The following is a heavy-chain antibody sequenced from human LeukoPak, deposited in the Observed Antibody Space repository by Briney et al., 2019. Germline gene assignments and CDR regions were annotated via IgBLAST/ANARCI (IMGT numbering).Heavy chain of an antibody. D-gene: IGHD2-21*02. Sequence: VASVKVSCKASRGTFSSYTIPWLRQAPGQGREWMGRIIPIFDIATYAKKFQGRVTITADKSTSTSYMELSSLRSEDTAVYYCARVEYCGGDGYSGWDHWGQGTLVTVSS. CDR1: RGTFSSYT. J-gene: IGHJ4*02. CDR3: ARVEYCGGDGYSGWDH. CDR2: IIPIFDIA. V-gene: IGHV1-69*02.